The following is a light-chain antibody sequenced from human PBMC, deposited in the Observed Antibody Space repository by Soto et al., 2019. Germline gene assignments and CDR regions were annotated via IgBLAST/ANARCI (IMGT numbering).Light chain of an antibody. CDR2: GAS. J-gene: IGKJ3*01. V-gene: IGKV3-15*01. CDR1: ESVSSN. Sequence: ETVMTQSPATLSVSPGERATLSCRASESVSSNLAWYQQQPGQAPRLLIYGASTRATGIPARFSGSGSGTEFTLTISSLQSEDFAVYYCQQYNNWPPFTFGPGTKVD. CDR3: QQYNNWPPFT.